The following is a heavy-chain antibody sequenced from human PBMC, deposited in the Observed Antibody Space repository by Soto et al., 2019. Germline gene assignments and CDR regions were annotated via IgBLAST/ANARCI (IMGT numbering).Heavy chain of an antibody. D-gene: IGHD2-2*02. CDR3: ARYCSSTSCYIRTASFDP. CDR2: IYYSGST. Sequence: QVQLQESGPGLVKPSQTLSLTCPVSGGSISSGDYYWSWIRQPPGKGLECIGYIYYSGSTYYNPSLKSRVTISVDTSKNQFSLKLSSVTAADTAVDYCARYCSSTSCYIRTASFDPWGQGTLVTVSS. CDR1: GGSISSGDYY. V-gene: IGHV4-30-4*01. J-gene: IGHJ5*02.